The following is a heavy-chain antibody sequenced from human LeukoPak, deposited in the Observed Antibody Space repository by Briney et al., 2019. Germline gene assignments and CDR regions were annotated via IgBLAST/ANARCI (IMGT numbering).Heavy chain of an antibody. Sequence: GRSLRLSCAASGFTFDDYAMHWVRQAPGKGLEWVSGISWNSGSIGYADSVKGRFTISRDNAKNSLYLQMNSLRAEDMALYYCAKASSSYYYDTSIGGAFDIWGQGTMVTVSS. V-gene: IGHV3-9*03. D-gene: IGHD3-22*01. J-gene: IGHJ3*02. CDR2: ISWNSGSI. CDR3: AKASSSYYYDTSIGGAFDI. CDR1: GFTFDDYA.